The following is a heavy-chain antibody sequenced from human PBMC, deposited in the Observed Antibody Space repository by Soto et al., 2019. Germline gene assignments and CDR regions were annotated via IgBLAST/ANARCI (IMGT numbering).Heavy chain of an antibody. Sequence: SETLSLTCTVSGGSISSYYWIWIRQPPGKGLEWIGYIYYSGSTNYNPSLKSRVTISVDTSKNQFSLKLSSVTAADTAVYYCARGTYYDYVWGSSFWFEPWGQGTLVTVSS. J-gene: IGHJ5*02. CDR3: ARGTYYDYVWGSSFWFEP. D-gene: IGHD3-16*01. CDR1: GGSISSYY. V-gene: IGHV4-59*01. CDR2: IYYSGST.